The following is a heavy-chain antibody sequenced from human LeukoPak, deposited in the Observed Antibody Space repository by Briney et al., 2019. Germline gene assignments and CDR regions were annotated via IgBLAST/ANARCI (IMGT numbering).Heavy chain of an antibody. CDR3: AESMIIWFGEGNFDY. D-gene: IGHD3-10*01. V-gene: IGHV3-23*01. Sequence: PGGSLRLSCAASGFTFSSYAMSWVRQAPGKGLEWVSAISGSGGSTYYADSVKGRFTISRDNSKNTLYLQMNSLRAEDTAVYYCAESMIIWFGEGNFDYWGQGTLVTVSS. CDR2: ISGSGGST. J-gene: IGHJ4*02. CDR1: GFTFSSYA.